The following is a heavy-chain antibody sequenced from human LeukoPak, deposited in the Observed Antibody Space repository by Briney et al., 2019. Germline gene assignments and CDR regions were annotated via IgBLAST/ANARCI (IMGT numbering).Heavy chain of an antibody. Sequence: SETLSLTCAVSGGSLTGYFWTWIRQPPGKGLEWIGHFYYSGSTYYNPSLESRVSISIDTSKTEFSLELKSVTGADTAVYYCATGSWDRMAMDVWGRGISVSVSS. CDR1: GGSLTGYF. CDR3: ATGSWDRMAMDV. V-gene: IGHV4-59*01. CDR2: FYYSGST. J-gene: IGHJ6*02. D-gene: IGHD1-14*01.